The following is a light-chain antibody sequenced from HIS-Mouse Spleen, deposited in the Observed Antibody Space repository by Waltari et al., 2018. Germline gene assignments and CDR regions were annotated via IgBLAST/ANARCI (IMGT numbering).Light chain of an antibody. Sequence: QSALTQPASVSGSPGQSITIPCTGTSSHVGGHHYVRWYQQHPGKAPKLMIYDVSNRPSGVSNRFSGSKSGNTASLTISGLQAEDEADYYCSSYTSSSIWVFGGGTKLTVL. CDR1: SSHVGGHHY. V-gene: IGLV2-14*03. CDR2: DVS. J-gene: IGLJ3*02. CDR3: SSYTSSSIWV.